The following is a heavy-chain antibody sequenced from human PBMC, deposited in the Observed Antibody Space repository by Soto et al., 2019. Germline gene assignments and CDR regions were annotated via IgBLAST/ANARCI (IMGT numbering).Heavy chain of an antibody. D-gene: IGHD1-1*01. CDR3: ARGRYGDY. V-gene: IGHV1-18*01. J-gene: IGHJ4*02. CDR2: ISAHNGNT. Sequence: QVHLVQSGAEVKKPGASVKVSCKGSGYTFTSYGITWVRQAPGQGLEWMGWISAHNGNTDYAQKLQGRVTVTRATSKSTAYMELRGLSSDATAVYYCARGRYGDYWGQGAVVTVSS. CDR1: GYTFTSYG.